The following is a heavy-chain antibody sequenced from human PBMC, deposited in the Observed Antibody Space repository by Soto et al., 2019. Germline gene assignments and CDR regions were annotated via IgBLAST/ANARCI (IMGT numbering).Heavy chain of an antibody. CDR1: GFTFSSYA. J-gene: IGHJ6*02. CDR3: ARIRVVTNYYYYGMDV. Sequence: GGSLRLSCAASGFTFSSYAMSWVRQAPGKGLEWVSAISGSGGSTYYADSVKGRFTISRDNAKNSLYLQMNSLRAEDTAVYYCARIRVVTNYYYYGMDVWGQGTTVTVSS. V-gene: IGHV3-23*01. CDR2: ISGSGGST. D-gene: IGHD3-3*01.